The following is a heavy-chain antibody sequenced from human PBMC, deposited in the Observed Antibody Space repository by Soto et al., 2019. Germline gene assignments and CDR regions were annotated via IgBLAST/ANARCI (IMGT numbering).Heavy chain of an antibody. Sequence: QVQLQESGPGLVKPSQTLSLTCTVSGGSISSGGYYWSWIRQHPGKGLEWIGYIYYSGSTYYNPPLKRRVTIPVAPAKNQFSLKLSSVTAADTAVYYCARWAVVFGGFDYWGQGTLVTVSS. CDR3: ARWAVVFGGFDY. D-gene: IGHD3-16*01. CDR1: GGSISSGGYY. CDR2: IYYSGST. V-gene: IGHV4-31*03. J-gene: IGHJ4*02.